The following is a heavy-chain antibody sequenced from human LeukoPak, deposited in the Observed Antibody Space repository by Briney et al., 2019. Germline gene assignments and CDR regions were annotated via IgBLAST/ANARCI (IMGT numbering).Heavy chain of an antibody. CDR3: ASYGSSGVDY. CDR1: GFTFSSYS. CDR2: ISSSSSYI. D-gene: IGHD6-25*01. Sequence: GGSLRLSCAASGFTFSSYSMNWVRQAPEKGLEWVSSISSSSSYIYYADSVKGRFTISRDNAKNSLYLQMNSLRAEDTAVYYCASYGSSGVDYWGQGTLVTVSS. J-gene: IGHJ4*02. V-gene: IGHV3-21*01.